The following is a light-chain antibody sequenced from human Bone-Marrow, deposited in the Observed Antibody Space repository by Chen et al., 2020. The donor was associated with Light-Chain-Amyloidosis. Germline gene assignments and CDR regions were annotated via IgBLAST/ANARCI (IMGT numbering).Light chain of an antibody. CDR3: QSADSSGTYEVI. V-gene: IGLV3-25*03. CDR1: DLPTEY. CDR2: RDT. J-gene: IGLJ2*01. Sequence: SYELTQPLSVSVSPGQTARITSSGYDLPTEYAYWYQQKPGQAPVLVIHRDTERPTGISERFSGSSSGTTATLTISGVQAEDEADYHCQSADSSGTYEVIFGGGTKLTVL.